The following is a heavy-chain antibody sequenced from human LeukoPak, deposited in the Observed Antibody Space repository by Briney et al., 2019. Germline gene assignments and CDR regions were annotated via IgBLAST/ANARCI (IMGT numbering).Heavy chain of an antibody. V-gene: IGHV4-59*11. D-gene: IGHD6-6*01. J-gene: IGHJ6*03. CDR2: ISYSGRT. CDR1: GGSISSHY. Sequence: PSETLFLTCTVSGGSISSHYWNWIRQSPGKGLECIGYISYSGRTNYNPSLESRVTISVDTSKNQFSLKLRSVTAADTAVYYCAREAARPDDYYYYMDVWGKGATVTVSS. CDR3: AREAARPDDYYYYMDV.